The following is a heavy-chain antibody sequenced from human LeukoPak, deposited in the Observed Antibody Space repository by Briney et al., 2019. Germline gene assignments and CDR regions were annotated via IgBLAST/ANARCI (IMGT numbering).Heavy chain of an antibody. CDR1: GYTFTSYY. CDR3: AIIAGYCSSTSCSKFDY. V-gene: IGHV1-46*01. Sequence: GASVKVSCKASGYTFTSYYMHWVRQAPGQGLEWMGIINPSGGSTSYAQKFQGRVTMTRDMSTSTVYMELSRLRSEDTAVYYCAIIAGYCSSTSCSKFDYWGQGTLVTVSS. J-gene: IGHJ4*02. CDR2: INPSGGST. D-gene: IGHD2-2*03.